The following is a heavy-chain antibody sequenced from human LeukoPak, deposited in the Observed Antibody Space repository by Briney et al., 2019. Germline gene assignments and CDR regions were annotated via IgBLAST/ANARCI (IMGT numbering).Heavy chain of an antibody. Sequence: GASVKVSCKASGGTFSSYAISWVRQAPGQGLEWMGGIIPIFGTANYAQKFRGRVTITADKSTSTAYMELSSLRSEDTAVYYCAMGYGSGSYYPFDPWGQGTLVTVSS. V-gene: IGHV1-69*06. CDR3: AMGYGSGSYYPFDP. J-gene: IGHJ5*02. D-gene: IGHD3-10*01. CDR1: GGTFSSYA. CDR2: IIPIFGTA.